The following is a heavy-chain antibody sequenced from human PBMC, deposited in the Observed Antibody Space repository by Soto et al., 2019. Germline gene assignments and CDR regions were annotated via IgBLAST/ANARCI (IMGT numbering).Heavy chain of an antibody. CDR1: GYSFTNYW. V-gene: IGHV5-51*01. J-gene: IGHJ6*02. Sequence: GESLKISCKASGYSFTNYWIAWVRQMPGEGLEWMGIIYPGDSDTRYSPSFQGQVTISADKSISIAYLQWSSLKASDTAMYYCARQAGSSSWGGDYGMDAWGQGTTVTVSS. CDR3: ARQAGSSSWGGDYGMDA. D-gene: IGHD6-13*01. CDR2: IYPGDSDT.